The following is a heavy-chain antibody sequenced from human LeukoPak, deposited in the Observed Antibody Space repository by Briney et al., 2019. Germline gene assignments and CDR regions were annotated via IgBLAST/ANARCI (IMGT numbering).Heavy chain of an antibody. J-gene: IGHJ2*01. CDR1: GGSIFSYY. D-gene: IGHD3-22*01. Sequence: SETLSLTCTVSGGSIFSYYWNWIRQPPGKGLAWIGYIYPNGITSYNPSLRSRATIPIATSKNQFSLRLRSVTAADTAIYYCARRAYYDTSGYYPTSGYFDLWGRGTLVTVSS. CDR2: IYPNGIT. V-gene: IGHV4-4*08. CDR3: ARRAYYDTSGYYPTSGYFDL.